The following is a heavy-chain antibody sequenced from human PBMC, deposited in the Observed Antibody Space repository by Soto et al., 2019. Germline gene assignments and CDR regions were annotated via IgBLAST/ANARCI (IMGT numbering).Heavy chain of an antibody. D-gene: IGHD6-13*01. J-gene: IGHJ5*02. V-gene: IGHV4-59*12. Sequence: PSETLSLTCTVSGGTLSGYDLSWIRQHPGKGLEWIGYIYYSGSTNYNPSLKSRVTISVDTSKNQFSLKLSSVTAADTAVYYCARGAHYSSPFRWFDPWGQGTLVTVSS. CDR2: IYYSGST. CDR3: ARGAHYSSPFRWFDP. CDR1: GGTLSGYD.